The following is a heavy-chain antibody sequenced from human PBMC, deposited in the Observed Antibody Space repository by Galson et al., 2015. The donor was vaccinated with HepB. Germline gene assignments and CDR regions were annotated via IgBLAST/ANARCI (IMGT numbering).Heavy chain of an antibody. CDR2: ISPYNGNI. Sequence: SVKVSCKASGYTFTRYGTSWVRQAPGQGLEWTGWISPYNGNINNGQKVQGRVTMTTDTSTSTAYMELRSLRSDDTAVYYCARGGMATIGGPSFDYWGQGTLVTVSS. D-gene: IGHD5-24*01. J-gene: IGHJ4*02. V-gene: IGHV1-18*01. CDR1: GYTFTRYG. CDR3: ARGGMATIGGPSFDY.